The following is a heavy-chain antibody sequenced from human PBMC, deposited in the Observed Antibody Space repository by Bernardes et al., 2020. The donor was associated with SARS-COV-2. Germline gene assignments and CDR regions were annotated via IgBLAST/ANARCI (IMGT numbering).Heavy chain of an antibody. CDR3: AKGAWDYYDSSGYYPLFDY. D-gene: IGHD3-22*01. CDR2: ISGSGGST. CDR1: GFTFSSYA. Sequence: GGSLRLSCAASGFTFSSYAMSWVRQAPGKGLEWVSAISGSGGSTYYADSVKGRFTISRDNSKNTLYLQMNSLRAEDTAVYYCAKGAWDYYDSSGYYPLFDYWGQGTLVTVSS. V-gene: IGHV3-23*01. J-gene: IGHJ4*02.